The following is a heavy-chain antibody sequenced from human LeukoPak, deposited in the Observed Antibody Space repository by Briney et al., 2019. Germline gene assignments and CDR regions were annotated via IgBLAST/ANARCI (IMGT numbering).Heavy chain of an antibody. V-gene: IGHV3-30-3*01. Sequence: QPGGFLRLSCAASGFTFSSYAMHWVRQAPGKGLEWVAVISYDGSNKYYADSVKGRFTISRDNSKNTLYLQMNSLRAEDTAVYYCARGFVDIVATTEHGNWFDPWGQGTLVTVSS. CDR1: GFTFSSYA. CDR2: ISYDGSNK. J-gene: IGHJ5*02. D-gene: IGHD5-12*01. CDR3: ARGFVDIVATTEHGNWFDP.